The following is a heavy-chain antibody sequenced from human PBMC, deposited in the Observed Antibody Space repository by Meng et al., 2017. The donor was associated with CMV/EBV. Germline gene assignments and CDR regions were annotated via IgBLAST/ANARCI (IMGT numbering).Heavy chain of an antibody. CDR1: GGSFSGYH. J-gene: IGHJ6*02. CDR2: INHSGST. D-gene: IGHD6-6*01. Sequence: SETLSLTCAVYGGSFSGYHWSWIRQPPGKGLEWIGEINHSGSTNYNPSLKSRVTISVDTSKNQFSLKLSSVTAADTAVYYCARVGIAARYYYYGMDVWGQGTTVTVSS. CDR3: ARVGIAARYYYYGMDV. V-gene: IGHV4-34*01.